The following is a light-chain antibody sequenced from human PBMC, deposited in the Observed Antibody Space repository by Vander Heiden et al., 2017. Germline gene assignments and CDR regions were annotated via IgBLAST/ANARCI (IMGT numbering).Light chain of an antibody. CDR3: QAWDSSVV. J-gene: IGLJ2*01. CDR2: KET. V-gene: IGLV3-1*01. CDR1: NLGDKF. Sequence: SYELTQPPSVSVSPGQTASITCSGDNLGDKFACWYQQKPGQSLVLVIYKETERPSGIPERFSGSNSGNTATLTISGTQAMDEADYYCQAWDSSVVFGGGTKLTVL.